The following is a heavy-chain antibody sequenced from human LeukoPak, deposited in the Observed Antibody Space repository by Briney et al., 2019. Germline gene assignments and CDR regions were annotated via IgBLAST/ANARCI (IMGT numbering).Heavy chain of an antibody. CDR1: GFTVSSNY. CDR3: AKDLRITMVRGCLDV. Sequence: GGSLRLSCAASGFTVSSNYMTWVRQAPGKGLEWVSVIYSGGTTYSADSVKGRFTMSRDNSKNTLYLQMNSLRAEDTAVYYCAKDLRITMVRGCLDVWGQGTTVTVSS. CDR2: IYSGGTT. D-gene: IGHD3-10*01. J-gene: IGHJ6*02. V-gene: IGHV3-66*02.